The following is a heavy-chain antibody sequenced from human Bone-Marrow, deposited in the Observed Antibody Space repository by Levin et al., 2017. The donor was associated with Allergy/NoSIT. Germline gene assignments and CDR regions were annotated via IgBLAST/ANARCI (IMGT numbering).Heavy chain of an antibody. CDR2: IKSKAVGETR. Sequence: GGSLRLSCAASGFTFTDAWMNWVRQAPGKGLEWVGRIKSKAVGETRDYAAPVRGRFTVSRDDPKNTVYLQMNSLRTEDTAVYYCATDMSGRWLNCWGQGTLVTVSS. D-gene: IGHD3-10*02. J-gene: IGHJ4*02. V-gene: IGHV3-15*07. CDR3: ATDMSGRWLNC. CDR1: GFTFTDAW.